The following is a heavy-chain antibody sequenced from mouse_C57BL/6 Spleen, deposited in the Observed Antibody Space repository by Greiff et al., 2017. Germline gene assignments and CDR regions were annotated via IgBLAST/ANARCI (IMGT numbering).Heavy chain of an antibody. J-gene: IGHJ2*01. CDR3: ARDRLGRRYFDY. Sequence: EVQLVESGPGLVKPSQSLSLTCSVTGYSITSGYYWNWIRQFPGNKLEWMGYISYDGSNNYNPSLKNRISITRDTSKNQFFLKLNSVTTEDTATYYCARDRLGRRYFDYWGQGTTLTVSS. V-gene: IGHV3-6*01. D-gene: IGHD4-1*01. CDR1: GYSITSGYY. CDR2: ISYDGSN.